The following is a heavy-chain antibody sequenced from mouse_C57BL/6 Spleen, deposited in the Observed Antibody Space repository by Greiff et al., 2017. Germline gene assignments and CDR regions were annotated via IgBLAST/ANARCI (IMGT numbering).Heavy chain of an antibody. CDR2: INPNYGTT. J-gene: IGHJ3*01. CDR3: ARPHYSNYLAWFAY. D-gene: IGHD2-5*01. CDR1: GYSFTDFN. V-gene: IGHV1-39*01. Sequence: EVQLQQSGPELVKPGASVKISCKASGYSFTDFNMNWVKQSNGKSLEWIGVINPNYGTTSYNQKFKGKATLTVDQSSSTAYMQLNSLTSEDSAVYYCARPHYSNYLAWFAYWGQGTLVTVSA.